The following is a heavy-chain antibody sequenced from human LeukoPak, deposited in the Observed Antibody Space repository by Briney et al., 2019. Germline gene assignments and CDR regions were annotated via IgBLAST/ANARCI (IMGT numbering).Heavy chain of an antibody. Sequence: SETLSLTCAVYGGSFSGYYWSWIRQPPGKGLEWIGEINHSGSTNYNPSLKSRVTISVDTSKNQFSLKLSSVTAADTAVHYCASSKYGSGSYYYYMDVWGKGTTVTVSS. J-gene: IGHJ6*03. V-gene: IGHV4-34*01. CDR1: GGSFSGYY. D-gene: IGHD3-10*01. CDR2: INHSGST. CDR3: ASSKYGSGSYYYYMDV.